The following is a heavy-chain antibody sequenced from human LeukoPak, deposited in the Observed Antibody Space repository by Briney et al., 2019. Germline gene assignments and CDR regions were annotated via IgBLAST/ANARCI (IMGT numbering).Heavy chain of an antibody. Sequence: ASVKVSCKASGYTFTSYDINWVRQATGQGLEWMGWIKPDSGATNFAQNFQGRVTMTSDTSINTAYMELSSLTSDDTAMYYCARDHDYGPDYWGQGTLVTVSA. J-gene: IGHJ4*02. CDR1: GYTFTSYD. CDR2: IKPDSGAT. CDR3: ARDHDYGPDY. D-gene: IGHD4/OR15-4a*01. V-gene: IGHV1-2*02.